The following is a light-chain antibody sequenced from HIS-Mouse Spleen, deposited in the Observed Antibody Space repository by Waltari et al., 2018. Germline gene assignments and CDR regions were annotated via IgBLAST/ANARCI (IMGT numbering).Light chain of an antibody. J-gene: IGKJ2*01. Sequence: DIVMTQSPLSLPVTPGEPASISCRSMQSLLHSNGYNYLDWYLQKPGQSPQLLIYLGSNRAAGVPDRFSGSGSGTDFTLKISGVEAEDVGVYYCMQALQTPWTFGQGTKLEIK. V-gene: IGKV2-28*01. CDR2: LGS. CDR1: QSLLHSNGYNY. CDR3: MQALQTPWT.